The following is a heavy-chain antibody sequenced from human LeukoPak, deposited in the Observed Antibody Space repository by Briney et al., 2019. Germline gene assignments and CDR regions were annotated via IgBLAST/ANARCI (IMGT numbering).Heavy chain of an antibody. J-gene: IGHJ6*02. V-gene: IGHV1-18*01. CDR2: ISAYNGNT. D-gene: IGHD2-15*01. CDR3: ARLGYCSGGSCYMGIYYYYYGMDV. CDR1: GYTFTSYG. Sequence: ASVKVSCKASGYTFTSYGISWVRQAPGQGLEWMGWISAYNGNTNYAQKLQGRVTMTTDTSTSTAYMELRSLRSDDTAVYYCARLGYCSGGSCYMGIYYYYYGMDVWGQGTTVTVSS.